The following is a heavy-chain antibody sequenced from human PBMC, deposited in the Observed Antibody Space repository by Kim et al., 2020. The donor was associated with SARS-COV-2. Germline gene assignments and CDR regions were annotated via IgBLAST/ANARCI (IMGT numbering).Heavy chain of an antibody. Sequence: AQKFKGILTMTRNTSITTAYMELSSLRAEDTAVYYCARRNTVTTRTLDYWGQGTLVTVSS. V-gene: IGHV1-8*01. CDR3: ARRNTVTTRTLDY. D-gene: IGHD4-17*01. J-gene: IGHJ4*02.